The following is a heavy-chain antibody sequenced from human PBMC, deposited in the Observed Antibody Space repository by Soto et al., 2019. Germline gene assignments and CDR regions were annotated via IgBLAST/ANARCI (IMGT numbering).Heavy chain of an antibody. V-gene: IGHV3-23*01. CDR2: ILVDGRT. CDR1: GFICSSYD. Sequence: GGSLRLSCAAAGFICSSYDMSWVRQAPGKGLEWVSTILVDGRTFYVDSVKGRLTISRDNSKNTVYLQMNSLTAGDTAQYYCAKATATGGGAFDICGQGTMVTVSS. J-gene: IGHJ3*02. CDR3: AKATATGGGAFDI. D-gene: IGHD2-8*02.